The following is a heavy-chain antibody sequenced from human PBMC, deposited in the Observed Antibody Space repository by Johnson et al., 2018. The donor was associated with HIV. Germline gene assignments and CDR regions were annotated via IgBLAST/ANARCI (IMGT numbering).Heavy chain of an antibody. CDR2: ISYDGSNK. J-gene: IGHJ3*02. Sequence: QVQLVESGGGVVQPGRSLRLSCAASGFTFSSYGMHWVRQAPGKGLEWVAVISYDGSNKYYADSEKGRFTISRDNSKNTLYLQMNSLRAEDTAVYYCVRPAAAGRDDAFDIWGQGIMVTVSS. V-gene: IGHV3-30*03. D-gene: IGHD6-13*01. CDR1: GFTFSSYG. CDR3: VRPAAAGRDDAFDI.